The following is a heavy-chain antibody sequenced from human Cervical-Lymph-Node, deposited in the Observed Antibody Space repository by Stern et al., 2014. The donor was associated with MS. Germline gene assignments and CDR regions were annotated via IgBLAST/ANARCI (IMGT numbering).Heavy chain of an antibody. CDR2: INLKSGGT. V-gene: IGHV1-2*02. Sequence: VQLVQSGPDVKTPGAPVNVSCAASGFTFTGYYLHWVRQAPGQGLEWMGLINLKSGGTNYAPKFPGRVTITRDTSTRTAFLTQTGLNSDDTAIYYCAREQWRDGFASWGQGTLVTVSS. D-gene: IGHD6-19*01. CDR1: GFTFTGYY. J-gene: IGHJ4*02. CDR3: AREQWRDGFAS.